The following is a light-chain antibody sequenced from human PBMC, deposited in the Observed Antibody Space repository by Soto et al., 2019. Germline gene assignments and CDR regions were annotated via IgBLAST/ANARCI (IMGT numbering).Light chain of an antibody. V-gene: IGKV3-15*01. CDR2: GAS. J-gene: IGKJ5*01. CDR3: QQYNHWTSIT. CDR1: QSIRTN. Sequence: EIVMTQSPATLSVSPGERAILSCSASQSIRTNVAWYQQRPGQAPRLLIYGASTRATDILARFSGSGSGTEFTLTISSLQSEDFAIYYCQQYNHWTSITFGQGTRLEF.